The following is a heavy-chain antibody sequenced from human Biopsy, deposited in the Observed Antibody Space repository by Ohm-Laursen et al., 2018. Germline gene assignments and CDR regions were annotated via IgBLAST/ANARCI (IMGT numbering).Heavy chain of an antibody. CDR3: ALAAAQTATHFDY. CDR2: TNEDGSHT. Sequence: SLRLSCAASGFTFSRFWIHWVRQAPGKGLAWVSHTNEDGSHTDYADSVKGRFTVSRDNAKNTLYLQMNSLRADDTAVYYCALAAAQTATHFDYWGQGTLVTVSS. V-gene: IGHV3-74*01. J-gene: IGHJ4*02. CDR1: GFTFSRFW. D-gene: IGHD2-15*01.